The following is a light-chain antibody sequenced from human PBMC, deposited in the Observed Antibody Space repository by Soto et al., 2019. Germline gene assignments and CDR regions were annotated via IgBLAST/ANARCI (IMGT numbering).Light chain of an antibody. V-gene: IGLV2-14*01. J-gene: IGLJ1*01. Sequence: QSVLTQPASGSGCPGQSITISCTGTSSDVGGYKHVSWYQHHPGKAPKLMIYEVSNRPSGDSNRFSGSKSGYTASLTISGLQAEDEADYYCNSQRSSGTRVFGTGTKVTVL. CDR3: NSQRSSGTRV. CDR2: EVS. CDR1: SSDVGGYKH.